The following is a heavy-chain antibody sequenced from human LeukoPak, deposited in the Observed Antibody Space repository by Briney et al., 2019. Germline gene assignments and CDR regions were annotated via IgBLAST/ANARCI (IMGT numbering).Heavy chain of an antibody. J-gene: IGHJ3*02. CDR1: GGSLNNYY. V-gene: IGHV4-59*13. CDR2: IHYTGIT. Sequence: SETQSLTCIVSGGSLNNYYWSWLRQPPGKGLEWIAYIHYTGITNYNPFLKSRVTISLDTSKSQFSLKLNSVTAADTAFYYCARILEGSGATFDIWGQGTMVTVSS. D-gene: IGHD6-25*01. CDR3: ARILEGSGATFDI.